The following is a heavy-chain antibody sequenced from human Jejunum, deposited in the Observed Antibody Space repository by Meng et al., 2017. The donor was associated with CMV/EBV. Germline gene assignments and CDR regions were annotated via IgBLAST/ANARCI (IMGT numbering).Heavy chain of an antibody. J-gene: IGHJ6*02. CDR2: ISSSYNAI. CDR3: ARDAAYYGMDV. V-gene: IGHV3-11*01. Sequence: AAYGFTFSDYAMNWIRQAPGKGLEWVSYISSSYNAIYYRDSVKGRFTISRDHTKNSLYLQMNSLRAEDAAVYYCARDAAYYGMDVWGQGTTVTVSS. CDR1: GFTFSDYA. D-gene: IGHD6-25*01.